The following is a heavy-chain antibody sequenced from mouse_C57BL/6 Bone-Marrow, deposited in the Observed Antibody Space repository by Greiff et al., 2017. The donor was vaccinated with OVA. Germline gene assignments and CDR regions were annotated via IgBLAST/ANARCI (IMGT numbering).Heavy chain of an antibody. CDR1: GYTFTSYW. D-gene: IGHD1-1*01. CDR3: ARLLRSTRDY. J-gene: IGHJ2*01. Sequence: VQLQQHGAELVKPGASVKLSCKASGYTFTSYWMHWVKQRPGQGLEWIGMIHPNSGSTNYNEKFKSKATLTVDKSSSTAYMQLSSLTSEDSAVYYCARLLRSTRDYWGQGTTLTVSS. CDR2: IHPNSGST. V-gene: IGHV1-64*01.